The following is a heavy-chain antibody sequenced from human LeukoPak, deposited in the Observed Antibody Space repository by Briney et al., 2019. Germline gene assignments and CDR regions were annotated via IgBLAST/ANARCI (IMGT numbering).Heavy chain of an antibody. Sequence: GGSLRLSCEASGFSFSNYAMNWVRQAPGKGLEWVSGISGSGGSTYYAISGSGGTTYSPDSVKGQFTISRDNSKNTLYLQINSLRAEDTAIYYCAKEWKWGATYNYYYGMNVWGQGTTVIVSS. D-gene: IGHD1-26*01. J-gene: IGHJ6*02. V-gene: IGHV3-23*01. CDR3: AKEWKWGATYNYYYGMNV. CDR2: ISGSGGST. CDR1: GFSFSNYA.